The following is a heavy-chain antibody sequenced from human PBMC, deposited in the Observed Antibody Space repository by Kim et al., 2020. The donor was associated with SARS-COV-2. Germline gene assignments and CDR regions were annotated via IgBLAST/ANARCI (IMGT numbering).Heavy chain of an antibody. V-gene: IGHV3-30*01. CDR3: ARGGAYYYDSSALFDI. J-gene: IGHJ3*02. Sequence: SVKGRFTISRDNSKNTLYLQMNSLRAEDTAVYYCARGGAYYYDSSALFDIWGQGTMVTVSS. D-gene: IGHD3-22*01.